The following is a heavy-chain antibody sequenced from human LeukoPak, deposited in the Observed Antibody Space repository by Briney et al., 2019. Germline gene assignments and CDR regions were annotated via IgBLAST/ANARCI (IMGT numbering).Heavy chain of an antibody. D-gene: IGHD3-22*01. CDR1: GFTFDDYA. Sequence: GGSLRLSCAASGFTFDDYAMHWVRQAPGKGLEWVSGISWNSGSIGYADSVKGRFTISRDNAKNSLYLQMNSLRAEDTALYYCAKGGDMVVVITHFDYWGQGTLVTVSS. J-gene: IGHJ4*02. CDR2: ISWNSGSI. V-gene: IGHV3-9*01. CDR3: AKGGDMVVVITHFDY.